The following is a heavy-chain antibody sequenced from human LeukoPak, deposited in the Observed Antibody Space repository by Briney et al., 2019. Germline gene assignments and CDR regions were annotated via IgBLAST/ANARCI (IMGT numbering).Heavy chain of an antibody. D-gene: IGHD5-24*01. J-gene: IGHJ4*02. Sequence: SETLSLTCTVSGVSISSSSSYWGWIRQPPGKGLEWVGSISHSGSTFYNPSLKSRVTISVDTSTNQFSLRLSSATAADTAVYYCARPLSMATIGFDSWGQGTLVTVSS. V-gene: IGHV4-39*01. CDR2: ISHSGST. CDR3: ARPLSMATIGFDS. CDR1: GVSISSSSSY.